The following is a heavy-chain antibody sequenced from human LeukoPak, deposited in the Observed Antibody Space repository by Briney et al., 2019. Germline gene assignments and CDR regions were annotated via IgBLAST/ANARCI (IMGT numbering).Heavy chain of an antibody. CDR1: GFTFSSYA. D-gene: IGHD1-26*01. CDR2: ISGSGGST. V-gene: IGHV3-23*01. CDR3: ARDRGIVGTTGYYYMDV. J-gene: IGHJ6*03. Sequence: GGSLRLSCAASGFTFSSYATSWVRQAPGKGLEWVSAISGSGGSTYYADSVKGRFTISRDNAKNSLYLQMNSLRAEDTAVYYCARDRGIVGTTGYYYMDVWGKGTTVTVSS.